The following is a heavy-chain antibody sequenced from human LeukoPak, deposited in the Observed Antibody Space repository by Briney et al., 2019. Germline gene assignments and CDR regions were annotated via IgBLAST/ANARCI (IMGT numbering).Heavy chain of an antibody. Sequence: ASVKVSCKVSGYTLTELSIHWVRQALGKGLEWMGGFDPEDDETIYAQKFQGRATLTEDTSTDTAHMELSSLRSEDTAVYYCATGRSGYGYVIDSWGQGTLVTVSS. CDR1: GYTLTELS. V-gene: IGHV1-24*01. CDR3: ATGRSGYGYVIDS. CDR2: FDPEDDET. D-gene: IGHD5-18*01. J-gene: IGHJ4*02.